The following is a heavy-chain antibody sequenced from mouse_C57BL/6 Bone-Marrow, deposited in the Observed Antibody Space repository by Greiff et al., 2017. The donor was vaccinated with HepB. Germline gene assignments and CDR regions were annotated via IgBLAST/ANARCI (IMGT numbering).Heavy chain of an antibody. CDR1: GYTFTDYE. V-gene: IGHV1-15*01. J-gene: IGHJ2*01. CDR3: TRRRIYDGYLGDY. CDR2: IDPETGGT. Sequence: VKLQQSGAELVRPGASVTLSCKASGYTFTDYEMHWVKQTPVHGLEWIGAIDPETGGTAYNQKFKGKAILTADKSSSTAYMELRSLTSEDSAVYYCTRRRIYDGYLGDYWGQGTTLTVSS. D-gene: IGHD2-3*01.